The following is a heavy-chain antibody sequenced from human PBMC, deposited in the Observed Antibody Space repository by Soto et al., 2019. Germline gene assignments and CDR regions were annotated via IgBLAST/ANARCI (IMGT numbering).Heavy chain of an antibody. CDR3: ARDAGDYEGAFDI. J-gene: IGHJ3*02. CDR1: GGTFSSYA. Sequence: AASVKVSCKASGGTFSSYAISWVRQAPGQGLEWMGGIIPIFGTANYAQKFQGRVTITADESTSTAYMELSSLRSEDTAVYYCARDAGDYEGAFDIWGQGTMVTVSS. D-gene: IGHD4-17*01. V-gene: IGHV1-69*13. CDR2: IIPIFGTA.